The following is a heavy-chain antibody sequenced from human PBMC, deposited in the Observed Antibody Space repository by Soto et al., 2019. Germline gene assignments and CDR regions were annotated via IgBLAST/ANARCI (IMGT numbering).Heavy chain of an antibody. D-gene: IGHD3-10*01. CDR1: GFTFDGYA. J-gene: IGHJ6*02. CDR2: ISWNSGTI. V-gene: IGHV3-9*01. Sequence: EVQLVESGGGLVQPGRSLRLSCAASGFTFDGYAIHWVRQAPGKGLEWVSGISWNSGTIGYAESVKGRFTISRDNAKNSLYLQMNSLRAEDTALYYCAKDKGRGSGTSPYYDYYGMDVWGQGTTVTVSS. CDR3: AKDKGRGSGTSPYYDYYGMDV.